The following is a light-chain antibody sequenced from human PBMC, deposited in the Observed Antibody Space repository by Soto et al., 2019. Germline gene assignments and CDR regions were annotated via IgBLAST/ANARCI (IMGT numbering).Light chain of an antibody. J-gene: IGKJ3*01. CDR1: QSISSN. CDR2: GAS. CDR3: QQYNNWPFT. V-gene: IGKV3-15*01. Sequence: EIVMTQSPATLSVSPGERATLSCRASQSISSNLAWYQQKPGQAPRLLIYGASTRATGIPATFSGSGSGTESTITISSLQSEDSAVYYCQQYNNWPFTFGPGTKVDIK.